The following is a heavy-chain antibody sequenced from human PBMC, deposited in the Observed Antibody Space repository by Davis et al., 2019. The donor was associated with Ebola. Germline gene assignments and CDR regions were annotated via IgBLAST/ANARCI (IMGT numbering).Heavy chain of an antibody. D-gene: IGHD5-12*01. J-gene: IGHJ4*02. Sequence: MPSETLSLTCAVYGGSFSGYYWSWIRQPPGKGLEWIGEINHSGSTNYNPSLKSRVTMSVDTSKNQFSLKLSSVTAADTAVYYCARAPGGYDETNFDYWGQGTLVTVSS. CDR3: ARAPGGYDETNFDY. V-gene: IGHV4-34*01. CDR2: INHSGST. CDR1: GGSFSGYY.